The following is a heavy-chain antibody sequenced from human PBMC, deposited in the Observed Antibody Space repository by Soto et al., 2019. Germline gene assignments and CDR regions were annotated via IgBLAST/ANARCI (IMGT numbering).Heavy chain of an antibody. Sequence: SVKVSCKASGGTFSSYTISWVRQAPGQGLEWMGRITPILGIVNYAQKFQGRVTITADKSTSTAYKELSSLRSEDTAVYYCARDSPGEQLVLSVWGQGTLVTV. D-gene: IGHD6-6*01. CDR2: ITPILGIV. CDR1: GGTFSSYT. V-gene: IGHV1-69*04. CDR3: ARDSPGEQLVLSV. J-gene: IGHJ4*02.